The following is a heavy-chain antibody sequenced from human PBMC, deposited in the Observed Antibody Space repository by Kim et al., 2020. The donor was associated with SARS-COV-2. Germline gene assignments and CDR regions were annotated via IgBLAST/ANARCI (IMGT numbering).Heavy chain of an antibody. CDR3: ARASDLGVARLDY. J-gene: IGHJ4*02. Sequence: NPSLKSRVTISVDTSTNPFSLSLSSVTAADAAMYYCARASDLGVARLDYWGQGTLVAVSS. V-gene: IGHV4-59*01. D-gene: IGHD6-6*01.